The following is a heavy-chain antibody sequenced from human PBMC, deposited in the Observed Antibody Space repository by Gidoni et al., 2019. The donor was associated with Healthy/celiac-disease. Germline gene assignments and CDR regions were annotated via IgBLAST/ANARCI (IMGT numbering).Heavy chain of an antibody. J-gene: IGHJ6*02. D-gene: IGHD2-21*02. CDR2: ISSSSSYI. CDR3: ARDSGLGTVVTPHYGMDV. Sequence: EVQLVESGGGLVKPWGSLLLSCSASGFTFSSYSMNWVRQAPGKGLEWVASISSSSSYIYYADSVKGRFTISRDNAKNSLYLQMNSLRAEDTAVYYCARDSGLGTVVTPHYGMDVWGQGTTVTVSS. V-gene: IGHV3-21*01. CDR1: GFTFSSYS.